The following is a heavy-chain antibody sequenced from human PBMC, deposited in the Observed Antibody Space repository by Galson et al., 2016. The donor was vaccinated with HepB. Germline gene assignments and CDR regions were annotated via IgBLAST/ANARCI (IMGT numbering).Heavy chain of an antibody. CDR3: AKRTGSGMHAMDV. D-gene: IGHD1-14*01. J-gene: IGHJ6*04. Sequence: SLRLSCAASGFTFSNYGLSWVRQAPGKGLEWVSAISATGGSGGSTYYADSVKGRFTISRDNSKKTLYLQMNSLRAEDTAEYYCAKRTGSGMHAMDVWGKGTTVTVSS. CDR1: GFTFSNYG. V-gene: IGHV3-23*01. CDR2: ISATGGSGGST.